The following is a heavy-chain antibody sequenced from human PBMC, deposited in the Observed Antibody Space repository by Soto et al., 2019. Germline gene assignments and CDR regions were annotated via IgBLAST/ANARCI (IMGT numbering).Heavy chain of an antibody. CDR1: GGSFSGYY. J-gene: IGHJ3*02. CDR3: ARGGQWLVRDAFDS. D-gene: IGHD6-19*01. CDR2: INHSGST. V-gene: IGHV4-34*01. Sequence: SETLSLTCAVYGGSFSGYYWSWIRQPPGKGLEWIGEINHSGSTNYNPSLKSRVTISVDTSKNQFSLKLSSVTAADTAVYYCARGGQWLVRDAFDSWGQGTMVTVSS.